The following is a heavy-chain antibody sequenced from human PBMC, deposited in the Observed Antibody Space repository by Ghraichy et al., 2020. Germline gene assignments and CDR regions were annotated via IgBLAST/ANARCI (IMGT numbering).Heavy chain of an antibody. Sequence: GGSLRLSCEDSGFTFSKLGMNWVRQAPGKGLEWLSYISSTSNTIYYADSVKGRFTISRDNAKNSLYLQMNSLRAEDTAVYYCARDTSSWYLDYWGQGTLATVSS. J-gene: IGHJ4*02. CDR3: ARDTSSWYLDY. V-gene: IGHV3-48*01. CDR2: ISSTSNTI. D-gene: IGHD6-13*01. CDR1: GFTFSKLG.